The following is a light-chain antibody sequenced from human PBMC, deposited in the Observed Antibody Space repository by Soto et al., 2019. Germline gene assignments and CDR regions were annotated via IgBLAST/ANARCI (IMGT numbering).Light chain of an antibody. CDR3: QQYNNWPPYT. Sequence: EIVMTQSPATLSVSPGERATLSCRASQSVSSNLAWYQQKPGQAPRLLIYGASTRATGIPARFSGSGSGTESTLTIISLQSEDFAVYYCQQYNNWPPYTFGQGTKLEIK. J-gene: IGKJ2*01. CDR2: GAS. V-gene: IGKV3-15*01. CDR1: QSVSSN.